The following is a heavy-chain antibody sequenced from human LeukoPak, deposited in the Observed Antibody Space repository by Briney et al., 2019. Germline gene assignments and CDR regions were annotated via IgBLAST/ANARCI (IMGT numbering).Heavy chain of an antibody. CDR3: ARGRHVGGEGLGRELAELAVAGGAYYFDY. Sequence: SETLSLTCAVYGGSFRGYYWSWIRQPPGKGLEWIGEINHSGSTNYNPSLKSRVTISVDTSKNQFSLKLSSVTAADTAVYHCARGRHVGGEGLGRELAELAVAGGAYYFDYWGQGTLVTVSS. D-gene: IGHD6-19*01. CDR1: GGSFRGYY. J-gene: IGHJ4*02. CDR2: INHSGST. V-gene: IGHV4-34*01.